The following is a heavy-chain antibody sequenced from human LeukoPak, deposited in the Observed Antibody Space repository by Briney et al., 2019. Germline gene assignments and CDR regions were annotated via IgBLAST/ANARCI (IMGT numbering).Heavy chain of an antibody. CDR2: IWYDGSNK. Sequence: GRSLRLSCAASGFTFSSYGMHWVRQAPGKGLEWVAVIWYDGSNKYYADSVKGRFTISRDNSKNTLYLQMNSLRAEDTAVYYCAKEGLYYYDSSGYTEGYFDYWGQGTLVTVSS. J-gene: IGHJ4*02. CDR1: GFTFSSYG. CDR3: AKEGLYYYDSSGYTEGYFDY. V-gene: IGHV3-33*06. D-gene: IGHD3-22*01.